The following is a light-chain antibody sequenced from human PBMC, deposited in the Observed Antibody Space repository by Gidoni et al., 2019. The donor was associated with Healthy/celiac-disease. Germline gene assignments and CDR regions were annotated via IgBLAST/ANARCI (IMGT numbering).Light chain of an antibody. Sequence: DIVMTQSPLSLPVTTGELASISCRSSQSLLHSNGYNYLDWYLQKPGQSPQLLIYLGSNRASGVPDRFSGSGSGTDFTLKISRVEAEDVGVYYCMQALQKLGQGTRLEIK. V-gene: IGKV2-28*01. CDR2: LGS. CDR3: MQALQK. CDR1: QSLLHSNGYNY. J-gene: IGKJ5*01.